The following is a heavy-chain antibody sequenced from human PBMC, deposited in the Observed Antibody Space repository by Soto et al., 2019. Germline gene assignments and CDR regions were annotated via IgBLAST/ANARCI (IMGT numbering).Heavy chain of an antibody. J-gene: IGHJ6*02. CDR2: IYYSGTT. Sequence: SETLSLTCTVSGGSISSGDHYWSWIRQPPGKGLEWIGYIYYSGTTYYNPSLKSRVTISVDTSENQFSLKVNSVTAADTAVYYCDRPIIQLWPHYYYGMDVWGQGTTVTVS. CDR3: DRPIIQLWPHYYYGMDV. V-gene: IGHV4-30-4*01. D-gene: IGHD5-18*01. CDR1: GGSISSGDHY.